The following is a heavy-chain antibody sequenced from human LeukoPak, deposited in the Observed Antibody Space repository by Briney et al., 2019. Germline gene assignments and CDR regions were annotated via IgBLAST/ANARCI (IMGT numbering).Heavy chain of an antibody. Sequence: GGSLRLTCSASGLTLSIYAMGWVRQAPGKGLQWVAGISGSGRDTYSAESVKGRFTISRDNVNNTVFLQMNSLKAEDTAIYYCARDVGGCRGGSCDYDVFDIWGQGTMVTVSS. J-gene: IGHJ3*02. CDR3: ARDVGGCRGGSCDYDVFDI. D-gene: IGHD2-15*01. CDR1: GLTLSIYA. CDR2: ISGSGRDT. V-gene: IGHV3-23*01.